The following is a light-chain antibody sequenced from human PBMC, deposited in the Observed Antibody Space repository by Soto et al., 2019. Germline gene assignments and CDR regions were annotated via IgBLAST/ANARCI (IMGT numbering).Light chain of an antibody. J-gene: IGKJ4*01. V-gene: IGKV1-39*01. CDR2: TAS. Sequence: IQMTQSPCSLSGSVGERVTITCRASQNINSYLNWYQQKPGEAPKFLIYTASSLQTGVPSRFSGSESGTDFTLTISGLQPEDFGTYYCQQGYSFPLTVGGGTKVDI. CDR1: QNINSY. CDR3: QQGYSFPLT.